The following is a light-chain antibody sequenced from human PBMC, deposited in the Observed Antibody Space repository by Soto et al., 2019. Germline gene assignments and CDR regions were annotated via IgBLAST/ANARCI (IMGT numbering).Light chain of an antibody. CDR2: NTY. CDR3: QQYSNWPPIT. V-gene: IGKV3-15*01. Sequence: EIVLTQSPATLSLSPGERATLSCRASQSIVSSLAWYQQKPGQPPRLLIYNTYTRASGIPDRFSGSGSGTEFTLIISSLQSEDFAIFYCQQYSNWPPITFGQGTRLEIQ. J-gene: IGKJ5*01. CDR1: QSIVSS.